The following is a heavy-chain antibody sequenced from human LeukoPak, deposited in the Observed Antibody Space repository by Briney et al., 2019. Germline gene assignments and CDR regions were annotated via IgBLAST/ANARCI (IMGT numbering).Heavy chain of an antibody. CDR2: ISGSAGST. Sequence: PGGSLRLSCAASGFTFSSYAMSWVRQAPGKGLEWVSAISGSAGSTYYSDSVKGRFTISRDNSKNTLYLQMNSLRAEDTAVYYCAKTPGVATTCYFDYWGQGTLVTVSS. CDR1: GFTFSSYA. CDR3: AKTPGVATTCYFDY. D-gene: IGHD5-12*01. V-gene: IGHV3-23*01. J-gene: IGHJ4*02.